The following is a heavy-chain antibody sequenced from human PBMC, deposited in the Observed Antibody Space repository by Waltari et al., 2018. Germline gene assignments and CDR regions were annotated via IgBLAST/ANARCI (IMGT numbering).Heavy chain of an antibody. Sequence: QVQLVESGGGVVQPGGSLRLACPASGLSFSSYGMHWVRQAPGKGLAWVASISYDGTNKYYADSVQGRFTISRDNSKNSLYLQMSSLTAEDTAVYFCAKEHGDDSGDYWGQGTLVTVSS. J-gene: IGHJ4*02. CDR2: ISYDGTNK. CDR3: AKEHGDDSGDY. D-gene: IGHD2-21*02. CDR1: GLSFSSYG. V-gene: IGHV3-30*18.